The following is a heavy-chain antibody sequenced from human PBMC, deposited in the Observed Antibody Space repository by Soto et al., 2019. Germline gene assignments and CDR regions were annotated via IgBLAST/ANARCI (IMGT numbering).Heavy chain of an antibody. Sequence: QVQLQESGPGLVKPSETLSLTCTVSGGSITSYYWSWIRQPPGKGLEWIGYIYHSGSTNYNPSLNSRVTISVDTSKNQFSLKLSSVTAADTAVYYCARDYDSGSYYNWFDPWGQGTLVTVSS. V-gene: IGHV4-59*01. J-gene: IGHJ5*02. D-gene: IGHD3-10*01. CDR2: IYHSGST. CDR1: GGSITSYY. CDR3: ARDYDSGSYYNWFDP.